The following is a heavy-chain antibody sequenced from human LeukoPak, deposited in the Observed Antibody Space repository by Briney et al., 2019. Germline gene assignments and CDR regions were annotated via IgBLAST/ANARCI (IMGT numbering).Heavy chain of an antibody. Sequence: SETLSLTCTVSGGSVSNYYWSWIRQPPGRGLEWIGYIYYSGSTNYNPSLKSRITMSLDTSKNQFSLKLSSVTAADTAVYYCARARNNWFDPWGQGTLVTVSS. CDR1: GGSVSNYY. D-gene: IGHD6-6*01. CDR2: IYYSGST. V-gene: IGHV4-59*02. CDR3: ARARNNWFDP. J-gene: IGHJ5*02.